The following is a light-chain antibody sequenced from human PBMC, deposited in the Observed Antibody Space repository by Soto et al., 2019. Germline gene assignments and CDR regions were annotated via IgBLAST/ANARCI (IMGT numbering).Light chain of an antibody. Sequence: EIVMTQSPATLSVARGERATLFCRASQSISSNLAWYQQKAGQAPRLLIYGTSTRATGIPARFSGSGSGTEFTLTISSLQSEDFAVYYCQQYNNWPPLTFGGGTKVEIK. CDR1: QSISSN. V-gene: IGKV3-15*01. CDR2: GTS. CDR3: QQYNNWPPLT. J-gene: IGKJ4*01.